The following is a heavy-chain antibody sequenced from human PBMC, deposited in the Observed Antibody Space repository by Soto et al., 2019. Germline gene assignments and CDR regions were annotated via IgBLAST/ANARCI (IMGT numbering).Heavy chain of an antibody. J-gene: IGHJ4*02. CDR2: ISWNSGSI. D-gene: IGHD6-13*01. CDR3: AKAHSSSWFDY. V-gene: IGHV3-9*01. CDR1: GFTFDDYA. Sequence: GGSLRLSCAASGFTFDDYAMHWVRQAPGKGLEWVSRISWNSGSIGYADSVKGRFTISRDNAKNSLYLQMDSLRAEDTALYYCAKAHSSSWFDYWGQGTLVTVSS.